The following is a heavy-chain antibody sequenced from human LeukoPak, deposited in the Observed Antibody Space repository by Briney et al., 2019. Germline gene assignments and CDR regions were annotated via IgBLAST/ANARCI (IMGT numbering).Heavy chain of an antibody. CDR2: IYYSGST. CDR3: ARHLQDPIYEHSSGWYQGSDAFDI. J-gene: IGHJ3*02. CDR1: GGSISSSSYY. V-gene: IGHV4-39*01. Sequence: SETLSLTCTVSGGSISSSSYYWGWIRQPPGKGLEWIGSIYYSGSTYYNPSLKSRVTISVDTSKNQFSLKLSSVTAADTAVYYCARHLQDPIYEHSSGWYQGSDAFDIWGQGTMVTVSS. D-gene: IGHD6-19*01.